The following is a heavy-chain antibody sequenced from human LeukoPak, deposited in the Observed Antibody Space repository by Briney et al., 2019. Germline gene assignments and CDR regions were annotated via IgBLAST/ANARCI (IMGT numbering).Heavy chain of an antibody. J-gene: IGHJ6*02. CDR3: ARENYSTGMDV. V-gene: IGHV3-21*01. CDR2: ISSSSSYI. D-gene: IGHD2-21*01. CDR1: GITFSGYS. Sequence: GRSLRLSCVVSGITFSGYSMIWVRQAPGKGLEWVSSISSSSSYIYYADSVKGRFTISRDNAKNSLYLQMNSLRAEDTAVYYCARENYSTGMDVWGQGTTVTVSS.